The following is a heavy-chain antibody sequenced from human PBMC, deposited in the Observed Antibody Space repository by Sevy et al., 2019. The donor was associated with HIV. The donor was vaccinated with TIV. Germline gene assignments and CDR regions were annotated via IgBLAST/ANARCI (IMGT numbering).Heavy chain of an antibody. J-gene: IGHJ4*02. CDR2: MNTDGSST. D-gene: IGHD2-2*01. V-gene: IGHV3-74*01. CDR3: ATPGFDF. CDR1: GFDFSSHW. Sequence: GGSLRLSCEASGFDFSSHWMQWVRQAPGKGLVWVSRMNTDGSSTNYADSVTGRFTISRDNAKNTLYLQMNNLRDEDTALYYCATPGFDFWGPGTLVTVSS.